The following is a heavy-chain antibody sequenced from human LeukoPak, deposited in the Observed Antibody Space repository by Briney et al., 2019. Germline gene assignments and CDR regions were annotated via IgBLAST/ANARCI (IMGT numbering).Heavy chain of an antibody. CDR1: GFTFSSYG. CDR3: AKDRARGTPQPLDY. Sequence: GGSLRLSCAASGFTFSSYGMHWVRQAPGKGLEWVAIISYEGSNKHYGDFVKGRFTISRDNSKNTLYLQMNSLRVEDTAVYYCAKDRARGTPQPLDYWGQGSLVTVSS. V-gene: IGHV3-30*18. D-gene: IGHD1-14*01. CDR2: ISYEGSNK. J-gene: IGHJ4*02.